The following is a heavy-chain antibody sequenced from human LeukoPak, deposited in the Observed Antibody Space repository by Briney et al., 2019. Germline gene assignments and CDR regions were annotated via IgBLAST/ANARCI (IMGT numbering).Heavy chain of an antibody. CDR2: ISDRGGST. CDR1: GITLSNYG. D-gene: IGHD1-26*01. V-gene: IGHV3-23*01. CDR3: ARVSSGSYFGYYYYYMDV. Sequence: PGGSLRLSCVVSGITLSNYGMSWVRQAPGKGLEWVAGISDRGGSTNYADSVKGRFTISRDNPKNTLYLQMNSLRAEDTAVYYCARVSSGSYFGYYYYYMDVWGKGTTVTVSS. J-gene: IGHJ6*03.